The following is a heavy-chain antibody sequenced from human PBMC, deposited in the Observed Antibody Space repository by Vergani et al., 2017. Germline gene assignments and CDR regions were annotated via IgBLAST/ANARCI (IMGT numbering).Heavy chain of an antibody. CDR1: GFTFSSYS. J-gene: IGHJ4*02. CDR2: ISSSSSYI. D-gene: IGHD6-13*01. V-gene: IGHV3-21*01. Sequence: EVQLVESGGGLVKPGGSLRLSCAASGFTFSSYSMNWVRQAPGKGLGWVSSISSSSSYIYYADAVKGRFTISRDNAKNSLYLQMNSLRAEDTAVYYCARFYGQQLANPTDYWGQGTLVTVSS. CDR3: ARFYGQQLANPTDY.